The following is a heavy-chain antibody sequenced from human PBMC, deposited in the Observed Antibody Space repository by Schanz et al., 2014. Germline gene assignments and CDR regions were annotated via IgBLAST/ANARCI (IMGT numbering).Heavy chain of an antibody. J-gene: IGHJ6*03. Sequence: QVQLVQSGAEVKKPGASVKVSCQASGYTFAGHAVHWVRQAPGQGPEWVGWIHTGSGNTKYSQKFEGRVTITRDTSASIVYMELSSLRSEDTAVFFCASGEARVTSSGMVIVHMNVWGKGTTVIVSS. CDR3: ASGEARVTSSGMVIVHMNV. D-gene: IGHD3-3*01. CDR1: GYTFAGHA. V-gene: IGHV1-3*04. CDR2: IHTGSGNT.